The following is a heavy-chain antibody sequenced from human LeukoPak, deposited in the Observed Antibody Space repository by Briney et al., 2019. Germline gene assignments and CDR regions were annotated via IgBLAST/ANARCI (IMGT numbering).Heavy chain of an antibody. CDR2: ISGSGGSA. CDR1: GFTFSSYA. CDR3: AKSYYYDLHNWFDP. D-gene: IGHD3-22*01. J-gene: IGHJ5*02. Sequence: GGSLRLSCAASGFTFSSYAMSWVRQAPGKGLEWVSAISGSGGSAYYADSVKGRFTISRDNSENTLYLQMNSLRAEDTAVYYCAKSYYYDLHNWFDPWGQGTLVTVSS. V-gene: IGHV3-23*01.